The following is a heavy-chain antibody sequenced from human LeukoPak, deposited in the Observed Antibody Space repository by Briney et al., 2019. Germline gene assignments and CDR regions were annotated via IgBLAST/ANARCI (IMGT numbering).Heavy chain of an antibody. D-gene: IGHD2-15*01. CDR2: IDGSGGST. Sequence: GGSLRLSCAASGFTFNSYAMSWVRQAPGKGLEWVSAIDGSGGSTYYADSVKGRFTISRDNSKHTLYLQMNSLRAEDTALYYCAKDPFRPRISTPDYWGQGTLVTVSS. V-gene: IGHV3-23*01. CDR1: GFTFNSYA. CDR3: AKDPFRPRISTPDY. J-gene: IGHJ4*02.